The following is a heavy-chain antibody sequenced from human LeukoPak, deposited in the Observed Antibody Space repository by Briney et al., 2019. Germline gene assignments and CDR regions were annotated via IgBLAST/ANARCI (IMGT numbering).Heavy chain of an antibody. CDR3: ACNYYDSSGYYYKKRRYYNYGMDV. J-gene: IGHJ6*02. V-gene: IGHV1-2*02. Sequence: ASVKVSCKASGYTFTGYYMHWVRQAPGQGLEWMGWINPSSGGTNYAQKFQGRVTMTRDTSISTAYMELSRLRSDDTAVYYCACNYYDSSGYYYKKRRYYNYGMDVWGQGSTVTVSS. CDR2: INPSSGGT. D-gene: IGHD3-22*01. CDR1: GYTFTGYY.